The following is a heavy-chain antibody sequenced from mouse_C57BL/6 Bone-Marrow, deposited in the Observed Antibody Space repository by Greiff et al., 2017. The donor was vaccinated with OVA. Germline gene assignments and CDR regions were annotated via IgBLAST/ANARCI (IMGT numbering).Heavy chain of an antibody. CDR1: GYTFTSSW. CDR2: IYPSDSET. J-gene: IGHJ4*01. Sequence: QVQLQQPGAELVRPGSSVKLSCKASGYTFTSSWMDWVKQRPGQGLEWIGNIYPSDSETHYNQKFKDKATLTVDKSSSTAYMQLSSLTSEDSAVYYCVSYYYGSIPYAMDYWGQGTSVTVSS. CDR3: VSYYYGSIPYAMDY. V-gene: IGHV1-61*01. D-gene: IGHD1-1*01.